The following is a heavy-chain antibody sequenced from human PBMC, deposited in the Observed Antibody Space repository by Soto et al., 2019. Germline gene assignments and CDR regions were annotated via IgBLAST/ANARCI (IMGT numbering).Heavy chain of an antibody. Sequence: ASVKVSCKASGGTVSSYTISWVRQAPGQGLEWMGWISAYNGNTNYAQKLQGRVTMTTDTSTSTAYMELRSLRSDDTAVYYCARVRDRFSTGYFDYWGQGTLVTVSS. CDR1: GGTVSSYT. V-gene: IGHV1-18*01. D-gene: IGHD4-17*01. J-gene: IGHJ4*02. CDR2: ISAYNGNT. CDR3: ARVRDRFSTGYFDY.